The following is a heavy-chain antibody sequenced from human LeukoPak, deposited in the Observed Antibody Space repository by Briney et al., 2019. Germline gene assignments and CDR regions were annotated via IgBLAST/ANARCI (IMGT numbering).Heavy chain of an antibody. CDR1: GFTFSSYG. V-gene: IGHV3-30*02. Sequence: GGSLRLSCAASGFTFSSYGMHWVRQAPGKGLEWVAFIRYDGSNKYYADSVKGRFTISRDNSKNTLYLQMNSLRAEDTAVYYCAKDLEQGVVPAAMWFDYWGQGTLVTVSS. D-gene: IGHD2-2*01. CDR2: IRYDGSNK. J-gene: IGHJ4*02. CDR3: AKDLEQGVVPAAMWFDY.